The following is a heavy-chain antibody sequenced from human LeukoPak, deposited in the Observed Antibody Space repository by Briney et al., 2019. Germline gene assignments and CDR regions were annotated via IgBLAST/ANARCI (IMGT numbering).Heavy chain of an antibody. CDR2: INPNSGGT. Sequence: ASVKVSCKASGYTFTSYGISWVRQAPGQGLEWMGWINPNSGGTNYAQKFQGRVTMTRDTSISTAYMELSRLRSDDTAVYYCARAGGGLDYWGQGTLVTVSS. V-gene: IGHV1-2*02. J-gene: IGHJ4*02. CDR3: ARAGGGLDY. D-gene: IGHD2-15*01. CDR1: GYTFTSYG.